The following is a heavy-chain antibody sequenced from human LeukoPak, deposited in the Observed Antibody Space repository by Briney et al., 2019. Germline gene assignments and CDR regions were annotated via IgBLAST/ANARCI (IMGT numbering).Heavy chain of an antibody. CDR2: FIPILGTA. J-gene: IGHJ6*04. CDR1: GGTFSDYA. D-gene: IGHD3-3*01. CDR3: AGIPVFGVVLHQEPV. V-gene: IGHV1-69*10. Sequence: SVKVSCKASGGTFSDYALNWVRQAPGQGLEWMGVFIPILGTANSTQKFRGRVTITADISTNTVYMELSSLRSEDTAVYFCAGIPVFGVVLHQEPVWGKGTTVTVSS.